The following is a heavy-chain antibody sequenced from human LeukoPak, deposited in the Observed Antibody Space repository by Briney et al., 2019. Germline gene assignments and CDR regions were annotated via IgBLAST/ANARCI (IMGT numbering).Heavy chain of an antibody. Sequence: WASVKVSCKASGGTFSRYVISWVRQAPGQGLEWMGGIIPIFGTANNAQKFQGRVTITADESTSTAYMELSSLRSEDTAVYYCARSLYGSYAFDIWGQGTMVTVSS. CDR3: ARSLYGSYAFDI. D-gene: IGHD2-2*02. V-gene: IGHV1-69*13. CDR2: IIPIFGTA. J-gene: IGHJ3*02. CDR1: GGTFSRYV.